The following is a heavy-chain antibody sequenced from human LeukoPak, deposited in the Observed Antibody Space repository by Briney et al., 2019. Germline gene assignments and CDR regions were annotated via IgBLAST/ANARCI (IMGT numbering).Heavy chain of an antibody. CDR2: ISHSGST. J-gene: IGHJ4*02. V-gene: IGHV4-34*01. CDR1: GGSFSDYF. Sequence: SETLSLTCAVYGGSFSDYFWSWIRQPPGKGLEWIGEISHSGSTTYNPSLRSRVTLSGDTSKKQFSLKLSSVTAADTAVYYCVTYYYGSSAPKRNYWGQGILVTVSS. CDR3: VTYYYGSSAPKRNY. D-gene: IGHD3-22*01.